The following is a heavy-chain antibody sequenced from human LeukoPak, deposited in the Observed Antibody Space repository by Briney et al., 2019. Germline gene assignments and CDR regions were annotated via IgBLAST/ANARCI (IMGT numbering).Heavy chain of an antibody. D-gene: IGHD2-21*02. J-gene: IGHJ5*02. V-gene: IGHV4-61*02. CDR2: IYTSGST. CDR3: ARDLTDCGGDCYLNWFDP. Sequence: SQTLSLTCTVSGGSISSGSYYWSWIRQPAGKGLEWVGRIYTSGSTNYNPSLKSRVTISVDTSKNQFSLKLSSVTAADTAVYYCARDLTDCGGDCYLNWFDPWGQGTLATVSS. CDR1: GGSISSGSYY.